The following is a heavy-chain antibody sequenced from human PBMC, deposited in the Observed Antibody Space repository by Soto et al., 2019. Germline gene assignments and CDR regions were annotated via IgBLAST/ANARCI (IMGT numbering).Heavy chain of an antibody. J-gene: IGHJ3*02. CDR3: ARLWDYYDSSGYGDAFDI. V-gene: IGHV5-51*01. D-gene: IGHD3-22*01. CDR1: GYSFTSYW. Sequence: PGESLKISCKGSGYSFTSYWIGWVRQVPGKGLEWMGIIYPGDSDTRYSPSFQGQVTISADKSISTAYLQWSSLKASDTAMYYCARLWDYYDSSGYGDAFDIWGQGTMVTVSS. CDR2: IYPGDSDT.